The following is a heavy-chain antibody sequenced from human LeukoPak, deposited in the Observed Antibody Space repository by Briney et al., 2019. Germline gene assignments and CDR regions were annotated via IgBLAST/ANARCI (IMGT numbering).Heavy chain of an antibody. D-gene: IGHD2-2*01. CDR2: IRYDGSNK. J-gene: IGHJ4*02. Sequence: GGSLRLSCAASGFTFSSYGMHWVRQAPGKGLEWVAFIRYDGSNKYYADSVKGRFTISRDNSKNTLYLQMNSLRAEDTAVYYCAKDLGYCSSTSCYRIFDYWGQGTLVTVSS. V-gene: IGHV3-30*02. CDR1: GFTFSSYG. CDR3: AKDLGYCSSTSCYRIFDY.